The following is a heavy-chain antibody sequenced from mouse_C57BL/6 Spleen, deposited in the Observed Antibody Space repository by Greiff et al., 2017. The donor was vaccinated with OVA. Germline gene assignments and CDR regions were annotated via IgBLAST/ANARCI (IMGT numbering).Heavy chain of an antibody. J-gene: IGHJ1*03. Sequence: EVKLVESGGGLVKPGGSLKLSCAASGFTFSDYGMHWVRQAPEKGLEWVAYISSGSSTIYYADTVKGRFTISRDNAKNTLFLQMTSLRSEDTAMYYCARGGYGSYWYFDVWGTGTTVTVSS. V-gene: IGHV5-17*01. CDR1: GFTFSDYG. CDR3: ARGGYGSYWYFDV. D-gene: IGHD1-1*01. CDR2: ISSGSSTI.